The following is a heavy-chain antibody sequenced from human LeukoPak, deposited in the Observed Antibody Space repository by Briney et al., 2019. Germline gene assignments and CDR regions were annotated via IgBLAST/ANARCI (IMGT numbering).Heavy chain of an antibody. CDR3: AREEGSGSYYGLSFDY. D-gene: IGHD1-26*01. V-gene: IGHV4-39*07. CDR2: IYYSGST. CDR1: GGSISSSSYY. J-gene: IGHJ4*02. Sequence: SETLSLTCTVSGGSISSSSYYWGWIRQPPGKGLEWIGSIYYSGSTYYNPSLKSRVTISVDTSKNQFSLKLSSVTAADTAVYYCAREEGSGSYYGLSFDYWGQGTLVTVSS.